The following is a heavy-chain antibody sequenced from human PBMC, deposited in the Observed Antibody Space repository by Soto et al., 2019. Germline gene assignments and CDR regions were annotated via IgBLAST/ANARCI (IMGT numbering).Heavy chain of an antibody. CDR3: ARGLHWNYGYGY. CDR2: IYQTTIT. J-gene: IGHJ4*01. CDR1: GGSVVSDIDY. D-gene: IGHD1-7*01. Sequence: KPSDTLSLTCTVSGGSVVSDIDYWSWIRQPPGKGLEWIAYIYQTTITNYNPSLRSRVTISVDSSKNQFSLKLTSVTAADTAVYYCARGLHWNYGYGYWGQGTLVTVSS. V-gene: IGHV4-61*01.